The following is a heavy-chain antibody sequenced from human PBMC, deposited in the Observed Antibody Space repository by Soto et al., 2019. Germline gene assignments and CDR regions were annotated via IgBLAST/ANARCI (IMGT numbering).Heavy chain of an antibody. V-gene: IGHV1-2*02. CDR2: INPNSGGT. CDR1: GYTFTGYN. CDR3: AREISSSWLRYGMDV. J-gene: IGHJ6*02. Sequence: ASVKVSCKASGYTFTGYNMHWVRQAPGQGLEWMGWINPNSGGTNYEQKFQGRVTMNRDTSISPAYMELSRLGSDDTAVYNSAREISSSWLRYGMDVWGQGTTLAVSS. D-gene: IGHD6-13*01.